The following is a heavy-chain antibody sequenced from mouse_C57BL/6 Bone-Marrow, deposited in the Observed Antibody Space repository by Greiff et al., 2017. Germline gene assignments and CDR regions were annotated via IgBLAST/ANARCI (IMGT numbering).Heavy chain of an antibody. D-gene: IGHD1-1*01. CDR1: GYSFTGYF. CDR3: ARDGYYGSSKVYFDV. J-gene: IGHJ1*03. Sequence: VQLQQSGPELVKPGDSVKISCKASGYSFTGYFMNWVMQSHGKSLEWIGRINPYNGDTFYNQKFKGKATLTVDKSSSTAHMALRSRTSEDSAVYYCARDGYYGSSKVYFDVWGTGTTVTVSS. V-gene: IGHV1-20*01. CDR2: INPYNGDT.